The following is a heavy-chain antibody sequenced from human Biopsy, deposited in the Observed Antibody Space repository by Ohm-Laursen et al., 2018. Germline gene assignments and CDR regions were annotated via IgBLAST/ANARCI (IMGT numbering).Heavy chain of an antibody. V-gene: IGHV3-23*01. CDR3: ARDLYDFCGGCPFDP. D-gene: IGHD3-3*01. Sequence: SLRLSCAASGFTFSGHAMSWVRQAPGKGLECVSIINGGGGSTWYSDPVKGRFIISRDNSKNTLYLQMNSLRAEDTAVYYCARDLYDFCGGCPFDPWGQGTLVTVSP. J-gene: IGHJ5*02. CDR2: INGGGGST. CDR1: GFTFSGHA.